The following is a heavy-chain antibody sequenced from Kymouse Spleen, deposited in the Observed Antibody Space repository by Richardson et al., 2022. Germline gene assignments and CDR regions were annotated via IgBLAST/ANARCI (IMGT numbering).Heavy chain of an antibody. D-gene: IGHD5-18,IGHD5-18*01. J-gene: IGHJ4*02. CDR2: IYYSGST. V-gene: IGHV4-59*01. Sequence: QVQLQESGPGLVKPSETLSLTCTVSGGSISSYYWSWIRQPPGKGLEWIGYIYYSGSTNYNPSLKSRVTISVDTSKNQFSLKLSSVTAADTAVYYCARTGIQLWPLFDYWGQGTLVTVSS. CDR1: GGSISSYY. CDR3: ARTGIQLWPLFDY.